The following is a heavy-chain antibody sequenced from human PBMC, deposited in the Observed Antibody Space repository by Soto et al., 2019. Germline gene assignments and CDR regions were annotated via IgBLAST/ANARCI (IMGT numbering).Heavy chain of an antibody. V-gene: IGHV3-48*03. Sequence: PGGSLRLSWEASGFSFSSFAMNWVRQAPGRGLEWVSYISDDGASIYYADSLKGRFTISRDNAKNSLSLQMNNLRAEDTAVYYCARENSVQAWLHHFDHWGLGTLVTVSS. J-gene: IGHJ4*02. CDR1: GFSFSSFA. CDR3: ARENSVQAWLHHFDH. D-gene: IGHD5-18*01. CDR2: ISDDGASI.